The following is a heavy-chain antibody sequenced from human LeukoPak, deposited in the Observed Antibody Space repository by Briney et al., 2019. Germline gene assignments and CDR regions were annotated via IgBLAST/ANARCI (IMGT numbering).Heavy chain of an antibody. CDR2: ISPTGSTT. J-gene: IGHJ4*02. D-gene: IGHD6-6*01. Sequence: GGSLRLSCTASGFSFSGHWMHWARQLPGKGLVWVSRISPTGSTTSYADSVKGRFAVSRDNTKNTLYLQVNNLRAEDTAVYYCARGPNSNWSGLDFWGQGTLLTVSS. CDR3: ARGPNSNWSGLDF. V-gene: IGHV3-74*01. CDR1: GFSFSGHW.